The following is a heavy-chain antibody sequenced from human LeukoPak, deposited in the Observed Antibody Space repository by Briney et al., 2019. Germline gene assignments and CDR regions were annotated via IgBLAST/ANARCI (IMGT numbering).Heavy chain of an antibody. CDR3: ARGLGLASADY. D-gene: IGHD1-26*01. V-gene: IGHV4-30-2*01. Sequence: PSETLSLTCAVSGVSISTIGYSWRWIRRPPGKGLEGIGYIFPTGSTSYNPSLKSRVTISVDTSKNQFSLKLSSVTAADTAVYYCARGLGLASADYWGQGTLVTVSS. J-gene: IGHJ4*02. CDR1: GVSISTIGYS. CDR2: IFPTGST.